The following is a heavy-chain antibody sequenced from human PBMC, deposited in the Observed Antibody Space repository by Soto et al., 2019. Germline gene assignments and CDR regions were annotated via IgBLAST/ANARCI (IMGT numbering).Heavy chain of an antibody. D-gene: IGHD2-2*01. CDR3: ARDPSIVLVPAATYYYYYYGMDV. Sequence: PGGSLRLSCAASGFTFSSYWMSWVRQAPGKGLEWVANIKQDGSEKYYVDSVKGRFTISRDNAKNSLYLQMNSLRAEDTAVYYCARDPSIVLVPAATYYYYYYGMDVWGQGPTVTVSS. CDR2: IKQDGSEK. CDR1: GFTFSSYW. V-gene: IGHV3-7*01. J-gene: IGHJ6*02.